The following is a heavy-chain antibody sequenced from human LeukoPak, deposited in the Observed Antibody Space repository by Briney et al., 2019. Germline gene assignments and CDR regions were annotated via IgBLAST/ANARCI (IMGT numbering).Heavy chain of an antibody. J-gene: IGHJ4*02. CDR2: TYYRSKWYN. Sequence: SQTLSLTCAISGDSVSNNSTAWNWIRQSPSRGLEWLGRTYYRSKWYNDYAVSVKSRITINPDTSKNQFSLQLNSVTPEDTAVYYCARELRGSIAAAGHFDYWGQGTLVTVSS. CDR1: GDSVSNNSTA. D-gene: IGHD6-13*01. CDR3: ARELRGSIAAAGHFDY. V-gene: IGHV6-1*01.